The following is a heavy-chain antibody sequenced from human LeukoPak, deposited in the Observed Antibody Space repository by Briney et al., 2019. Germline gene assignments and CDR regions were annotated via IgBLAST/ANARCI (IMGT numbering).Heavy chain of an antibody. J-gene: IGHJ4*02. CDR3: ARGPYCSGGSCYSQYFDY. Sequence: ASVKVSCKASGYTFTSYGISWVRQAPGQGLEWMGWISAYNANTEYAQKLQGRVSMTTDTSTSTAYMELRSLRSDDTAVYYCARGPYCSGGSCYSQYFDYWGQGTLVTVSS. CDR2: ISAYNANT. V-gene: IGHV1-18*01. CDR1: GYTFTSYG. D-gene: IGHD2-15*01.